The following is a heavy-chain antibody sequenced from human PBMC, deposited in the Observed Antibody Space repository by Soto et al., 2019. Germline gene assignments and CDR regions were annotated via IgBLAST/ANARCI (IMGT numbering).Heavy chain of an antibody. CDR1: GGSVSSGSYY. CDR2: IYYSGST. D-gene: IGHD5-18*01. Sequence: SETLSLTCTVSGGSVSSGSYYWSWIRQPPGKGLEWIGYIYYSGSTNYNPSLKSRVTISVDTSKNQFSLKLSSVTAADTAVYYCARDQGVDPAMEVEYYYYAMDVWGQGTRVTVSS. V-gene: IGHV4-61*01. CDR3: ARDQGVDPAMEVEYYYYAMDV. J-gene: IGHJ6*02.